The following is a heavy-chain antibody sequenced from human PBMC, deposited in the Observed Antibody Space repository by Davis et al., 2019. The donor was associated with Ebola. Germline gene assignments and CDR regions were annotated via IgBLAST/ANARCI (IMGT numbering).Heavy chain of an antibody. Sequence: ASVPVSCKASGYTFTSYAMHWVRQAPGQRLEWMGWINTGNGNTKYSQKFQGRFTITTDTSTSTAYMELRSLRSDDTAVYYCARDDITMIVVVTAIGMDVWGQGTTVTVSS. CDR1: GYTFTSYA. D-gene: IGHD3-22*01. V-gene: IGHV1-3*04. CDR2: INTGNGNT. CDR3: ARDDITMIVVVTAIGMDV. J-gene: IGHJ6*02.